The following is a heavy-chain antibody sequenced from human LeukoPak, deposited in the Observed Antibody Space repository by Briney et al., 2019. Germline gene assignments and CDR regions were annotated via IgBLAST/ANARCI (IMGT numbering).Heavy chain of an antibody. D-gene: IGHD3-22*01. CDR1: GFTFDDYA. CDR3: AKAYDSSV. CDR2: ISWNSGSI. V-gene: IGHV3-9*01. Sequence: GRSLRLSCAASGFTFDDYAMHWVRQAPGKGLEWVSGISWNSGSIGYADSVKGRFTISRDNSKNTLYLQMNSLRAEDTAVYYCAKAYDSSVWGQGTLVTVSS. J-gene: IGHJ4*02.